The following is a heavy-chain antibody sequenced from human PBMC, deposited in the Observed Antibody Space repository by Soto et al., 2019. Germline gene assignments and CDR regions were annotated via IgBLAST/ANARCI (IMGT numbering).Heavy chain of an antibody. J-gene: IGHJ4*02. CDR3: TTDLYYDSSGHSFDY. Sequence: GGSLRLSCAASGFTFSNAWMSWVRQAPGKGLEWVGRIKSKTDGGTTDYAAPVKGRFTISRDDSKNTLYLQMNSLKTEDTAVYYCTTDLYYDSSGHSFDYWGQGTLVTVSS. D-gene: IGHD3-22*01. V-gene: IGHV3-15*01. CDR2: IKSKTDGGTT. CDR1: GFTFSNAW.